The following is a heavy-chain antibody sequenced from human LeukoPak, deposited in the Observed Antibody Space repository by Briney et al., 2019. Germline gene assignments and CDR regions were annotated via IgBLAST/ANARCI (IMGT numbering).Heavy chain of an antibody. CDR3: ARGGRLEILVYFYYYMDV. CDR2: INPNSGGR. CDR1: GYTFTGYY. J-gene: IGHJ6*03. D-gene: IGHD1-26*01. Sequence: ASVKVSCKASGYTFTGYYMHGVRQAPGQGLEWMGWINPNSGGRNSAQKFQGRVTMTRDTSISTAYMELSRLRSDDTAVYYCARGGRLEILVYFYYYMDVWGKGTTVTVSS. V-gene: IGHV1-2*02.